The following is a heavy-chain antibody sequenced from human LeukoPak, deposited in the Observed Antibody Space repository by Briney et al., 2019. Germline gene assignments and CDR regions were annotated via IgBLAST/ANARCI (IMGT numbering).Heavy chain of an antibody. D-gene: IGHD6-13*01. Sequence: GGSLRLSCAASGFTFSDYYMSWIRQAPGKGLEWVSYISSSGSTIYYADSVKGRFTISRDNAKNSLYLQMNSLRAEDTAVYYCARDDSIAAAGTYAFDIWGKGTMVTVSS. J-gene: IGHJ3*02. CDR1: GFTFSDYY. CDR2: ISSSGSTI. CDR3: ARDDSIAAAGTYAFDI. V-gene: IGHV3-11*01.